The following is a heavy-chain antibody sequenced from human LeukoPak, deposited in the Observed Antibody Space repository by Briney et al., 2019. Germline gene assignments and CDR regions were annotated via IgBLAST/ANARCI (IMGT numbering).Heavy chain of an antibody. J-gene: IGHJ4*02. CDR3: ARDQSYLDIAAARGIPD. CDR2: ISHDGSSN. D-gene: IGHD5-12*01. Sequence: PGGSLRLSCAASGFIFSSYAMHWVRQAPGKGLEWVAVISHDGSSNYYADSVKGRFTISRDNSKNTLYVQMNSLRPEDTAEYYCARDQSYLDIAAARGIPDWGQGTLVTVSS. V-gene: IGHV3-30-3*01. CDR1: GFIFSSYA.